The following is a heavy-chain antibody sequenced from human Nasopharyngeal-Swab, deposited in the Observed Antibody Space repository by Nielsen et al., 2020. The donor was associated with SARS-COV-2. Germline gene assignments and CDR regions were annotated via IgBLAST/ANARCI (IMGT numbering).Heavy chain of an antibody. Sequence: WARQAPGQGFEWVGWINTYTGNTNYAQKLQGRVTMTADTSTSTAYMEVRSLRADDTAVYYCARTFVDQYDRGGNLFSAYHYWGQGTLVTVSS. V-gene: IGHV1-18*01. CDR3: ARTFVDQYDRGGNLFSAYHY. D-gene: IGHD3-22*01. J-gene: IGHJ4*02. CDR2: INTYTGNT.